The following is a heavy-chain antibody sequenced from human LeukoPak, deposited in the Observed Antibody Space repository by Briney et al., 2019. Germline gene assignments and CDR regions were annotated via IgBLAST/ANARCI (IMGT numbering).Heavy chain of an antibody. CDR1: GYSFTSYW. CDR3: ARGRGQWLILGAFDI. D-gene: IGHD6-19*01. Sequence: GESLKISCKGSGYSFTSYWIGWVRQMPGKGLEWMGIIYPGDSDTRYSPSFQGPVTISADKSISTAYLQWSSLKASDTAMYYCARGRGQWLILGAFDIWGQGTKVSVSS. J-gene: IGHJ3*02. V-gene: IGHV5-51*01. CDR2: IYPGDSDT.